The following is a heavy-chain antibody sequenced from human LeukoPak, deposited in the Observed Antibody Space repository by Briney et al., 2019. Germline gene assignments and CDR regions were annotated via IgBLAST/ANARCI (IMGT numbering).Heavy chain of an antibody. J-gene: IGHJ4*02. D-gene: IGHD3-22*01. CDR3: ARGVGVIVVVITTATDY. V-gene: IGHV1-46*01. CDR1: GYTFTSYG. Sequence: GASVKVSCKASGYTFTSYGISWVRQAPGQGLEWMGIINPSGGSTSYAQKFQGRVTMTRDTSTSTVYMELSSLRSEDTAVYYCARGVGVIVVVITTATDYWGQGTLVTVSS. CDR2: INPSGGST.